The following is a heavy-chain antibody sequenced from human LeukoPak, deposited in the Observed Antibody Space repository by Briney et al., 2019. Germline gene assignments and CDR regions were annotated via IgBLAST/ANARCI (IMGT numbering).Heavy chain of an antibody. CDR3: AKDLVYYYGSTWCSLGH. Sequence: GGSLRLSCAPSGFTLRRDGMSWVRQAPGKGLEWVSAISGSGGSTYYADSVKGRFTISRDNSTNTLYLQMNSLRAEDTAVYYCAKDLVYYYGSTWCSLGHWGQGTLVTVSS. CDR2: ISGSGGST. J-gene: IGHJ4*02. CDR1: GFTLRRDG. V-gene: IGHV3-23*01. D-gene: IGHD3-10*01.